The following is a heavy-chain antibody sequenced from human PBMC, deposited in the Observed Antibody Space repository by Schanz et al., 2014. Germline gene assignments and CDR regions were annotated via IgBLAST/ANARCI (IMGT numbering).Heavy chain of an antibody. J-gene: IGHJ4*02. D-gene: IGHD3-10*01. V-gene: IGHV3-7*01. Sequence: EVQLVESEGGLVQPGGYLRLSCEGSGFSFSDYWMGWVRQAPGKGLEWEANIKKDGGKNSYADSVKGRFMIFRANTKSSPYFQMNIPSEQSADMYFNMRHSPADWENFGGPPPSHDETRGQSTLVSVPS. CDR3: MRHSPADWENFGGPPPSHDET. CDR2: IKKDGGKN. CDR1: GFSFSDYW.